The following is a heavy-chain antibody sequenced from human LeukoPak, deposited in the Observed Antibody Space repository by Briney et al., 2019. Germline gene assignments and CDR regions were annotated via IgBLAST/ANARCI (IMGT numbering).Heavy chain of an antibody. CDR1: GFTFSSYD. Sequence: GGSLRLSCAASGFTFSSYDMHWVRPATGKGLEWVSAIGTAGDTYYPGSVKGRFTISRDNSKNTLYLQMNSLGDEDTAVYYCAKNPIIGKGLDWGQGTLVTVYS. V-gene: IGHV3-13*01. CDR2: IGTAGDT. J-gene: IGHJ4*02. CDR3: AKNPIIGKGLD. D-gene: IGHD4-23*01.